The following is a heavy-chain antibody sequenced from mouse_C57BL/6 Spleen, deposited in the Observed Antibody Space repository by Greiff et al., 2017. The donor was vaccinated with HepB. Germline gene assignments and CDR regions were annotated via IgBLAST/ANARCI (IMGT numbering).Heavy chain of an antibody. V-gene: IGHV3-6*01. D-gene: IGHD2-4*01. CDR1: GYSITSGYY. J-gene: IGHJ4*01. CDR2: ISYDGSN. CDR3: AREGGYDYDLYYAMDY. Sequence: EVHLVESGPGLVKPSQSLSLTCSVTGYSITSGYYWNWIRQFPGNKLEWMGYISYDGSNNYNPSLKNRISITRDTSKNQFFLKLNSVTTEDTATYYCAREGGYDYDLYYAMDYWGQGTSVTVSS.